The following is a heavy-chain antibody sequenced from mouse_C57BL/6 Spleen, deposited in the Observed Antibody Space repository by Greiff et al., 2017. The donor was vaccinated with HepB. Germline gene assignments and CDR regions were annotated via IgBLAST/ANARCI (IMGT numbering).Heavy chain of an antibody. D-gene: IGHD2-5*01. V-gene: IGHV1-69*01. CDR1: GYTFTSYW. J-gene: IGHJ3*01. Sequence: QVQLQQPGAELVMPGASVKLSCKASGYTFTSYWMHWVKQRPGQGLEWIGEIDPSDSYTNYNQKFKGKSTLTVDKSSSKAYMQLSSLTSEDSAVYYCARSSNSSWFAYWGQGTLVTVSA. CDR3: ARSSNSSWFAY. CDR2: IDPSDSYT.